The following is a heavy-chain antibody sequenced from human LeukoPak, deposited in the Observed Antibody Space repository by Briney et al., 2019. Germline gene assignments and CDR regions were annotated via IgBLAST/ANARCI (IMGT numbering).Heavy chain of an antibody. Sequence: SQTLSLTCTVSGGSISSGGYYWSWIRQHPGKGLEWIGYIYYSGSTYYNPSLKSRVTISVDTSKNQFSLNLSSVTAADTAVYYCARGLGVRGVIITYNWFDPWGQGTLVTVSS. J-gene: IGHJ5*02. CDR2: IYYSGST. V-gene: IGHV4-31*03. CDR3: ARGLGVRGVIITYNWFDP. D-gene: IGHD3-10*01. CDR1: GGSISSGGYY.